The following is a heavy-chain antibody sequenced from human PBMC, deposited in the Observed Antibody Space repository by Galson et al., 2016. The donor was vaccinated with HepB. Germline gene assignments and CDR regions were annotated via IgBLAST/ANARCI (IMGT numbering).Heavy chain of an antibody. CDR3: AKDMWGDIVVKMVDVVPRVMDG. D-gene: IGHD2-15*01. J-gene: IGHJ6*04. V-gene: IGHV3-9*02. CDR1: GFASEDYA. CDR2: ISWNGGNV. Sequence: SLRLSCAVSGFASEDYAMHWVRQFPGKGLEWVAGISWNGGNVAYADSVKGRFIISRDNAKNSLYLQMNSLRMEDTALYYCAKDMWGDIVVKMVDVVPRVMDGWGNGTTVTVSS.